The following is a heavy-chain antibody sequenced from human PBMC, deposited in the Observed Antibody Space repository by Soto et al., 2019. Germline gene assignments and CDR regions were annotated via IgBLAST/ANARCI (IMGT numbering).Heavy chain of an antibody. CDR3: ARTSGSYYYYGMDV. Sequence: GASVKVSCKASGGTFSSYAISWARQAPGQGLEWMGGIIPIFGTANYAQKFQGRVTITADKSTSTAYMELSSLRSEDTAVYYCARTSGSYYYYGMDVWGQGTTVTVSS. CDR2: IIPIFGTA. CDR1: GGTFSSYA. V-gene: IGHV1-69*06. D-gene: IGHD1-26*01. J-gene: IGHJ6*02.